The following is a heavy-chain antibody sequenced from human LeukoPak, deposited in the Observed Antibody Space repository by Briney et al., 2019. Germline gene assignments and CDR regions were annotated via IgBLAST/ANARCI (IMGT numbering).Heavy chain of an antibody. J-gene: IGHJ6*03. CDR2: ISAYNGNT. CDR3: ARGPRLIYSYADAYYYYYYMDV. Sequence: ASVKVSCRASGYTFTDYGISWVRQAPGQGLEWMGWISAYNGNTNYIQKLQDRVTMTRNTSISTAYMELSSLRSEDTAVYYCARGPRLIYSYADAYYYYYYMDVWGKGTTVTVSS. D-gene: IGHD5-18*01. V-gene: IGHV1-18*01. CDR1: GYTFTDYG.